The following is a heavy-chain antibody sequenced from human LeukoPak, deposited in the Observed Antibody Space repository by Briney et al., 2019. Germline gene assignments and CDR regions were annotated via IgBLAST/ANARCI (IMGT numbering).Heavy chain of an antibody. D-gene: IGHD3-9*01. CDR3: ARVGYDILTGYYYFDY. CDR2: IQYDGNNK. CDR1: GFIFSGYG. Sequence: PGGSLRLSCAASGFIFSGYGMHWVRQAPGKGLEWVAFIQYDGNNKYYADSVKGRFTISRDNSKNTLYLQMNSLRAEDTAVYYCARVGYDILTGYYYFDYWGQGTLVTVSS. J-gene: IGHJ4*02. V-gene: IGHV3-30*02.